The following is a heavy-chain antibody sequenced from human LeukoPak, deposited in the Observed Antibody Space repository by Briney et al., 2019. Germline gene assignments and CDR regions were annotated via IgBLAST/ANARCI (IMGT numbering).Heavy chain of an antibody. V-gene: IGHV4-39*01. D-gene: IGHD2-2*01. CDR3: ARTPPYCSSTSCYDFDY. J-gene: IGHJ4*02. CDR2: IYYSGST. Sequence: SETLSFTCTVSGGSISSSSYYLGWIRQPPGKGLEWIGSIYYSGSTYYNPSLKSRVTISVETSKNQFSLKLSSVTAADTAVYYCARTPPYCSSTSCYDFDYWGQGTLVTVSS. CDR1: GGSISSSSYY.